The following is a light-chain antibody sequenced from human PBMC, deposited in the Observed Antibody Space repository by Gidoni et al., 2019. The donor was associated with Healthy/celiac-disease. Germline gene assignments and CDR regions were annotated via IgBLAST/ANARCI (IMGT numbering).Light chain of an antibody. CDR2: GAS. V-gene: IGKV3-15*01. J-gene: IGKJ2*01. Sequence: EIVMTQSPATLYVSPGERATLSCRASQSVSSTLAWYQQKPGQAPRLLIYGASTRATGIPARFSGSGSGTEFTLTISSLQSEDFAVYYCQQYNNWPYTFGQGTKLEIK. CDR1: QSVSST. CDR3: QQYNNWPYT.